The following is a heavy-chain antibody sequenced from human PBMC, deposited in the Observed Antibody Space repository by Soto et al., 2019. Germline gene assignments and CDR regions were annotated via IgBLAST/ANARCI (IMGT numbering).Heavy chain of an antibody. V-gene: IGHV1-2*02. J-gene: IGHJ6*02. D-gene: IGHD2-2*01. CDR2: INPETGGT. Sequence: ASVKVSCKASGYTFTGYYVHWVREAPGQGLEWMGWINPETGGTSYAQKFQGRVTLSRDTSINTAYLELSRLRFDDAAVYFCARERYQVISDGMDVWGQGTTVTV. CDR3: ARERYQVISDGMDV. CDR1: GYTFTGYY.